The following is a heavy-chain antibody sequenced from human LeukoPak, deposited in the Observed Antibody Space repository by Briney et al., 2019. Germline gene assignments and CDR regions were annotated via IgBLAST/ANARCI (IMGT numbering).Heavy chain of an antibody. Sequence: PGGSLRLSCEASGFTFSDYYMSWIRQAPGKGLEWVSYISSSSTTIYYADSVKGRFTISRGNAKNSLYLQMNSLRAEDTAVYYCARAGYSGSYYPFDYWGQGTLVTVSS. J-gene: IGHJ4*02. CDR3: ARAGYSGSYYPFDY. CDR2: ISSSSTTI. CDR1: GFTFSDYY. V-gene: IGHV3-11*01. D-gene: IGHD1-26*01.